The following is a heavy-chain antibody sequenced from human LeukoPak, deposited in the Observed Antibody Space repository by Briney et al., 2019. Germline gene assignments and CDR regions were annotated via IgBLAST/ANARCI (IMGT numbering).Heavy chain of an antibody. CDR1: GYTFSNHG. D-gene: IGHD2-2*01. V-gene: IGHV1-18*01. Sequence: ASVKVSCKASGYTFSNHGIIWVRQAPGQGLEWMGWISADNGNTNYAQKFQGSVTMTTDTSTSTAYMEMRSLRSDDTAVYYCARDLHLVEPLVNFDYWGQGTLVTVSS. J-gene: IGHJ4*02. CDR3: ARDLHLVEPLVNFDY. CDR2: ISADNGNT.